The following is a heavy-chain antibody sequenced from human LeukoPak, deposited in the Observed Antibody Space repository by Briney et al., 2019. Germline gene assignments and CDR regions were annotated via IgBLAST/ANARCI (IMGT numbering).Heavy chain of an antibody. CDR3: VKLSGSSWVYYYYGMDV. CDR2: ISSNGGST. V-gene: IGHV3-64D*06. Sequence: PGGSLRVSCSASGFTFSSYAMHWVRQAPGKGLEYVSAISSNGGSTYYADSVKGRFTISRDNSKNTLYLQMSSLRAEDTAVYYCVKLSGSSWVYYYYGMDVWGQGTTVTVSS. CDR1: GFTFSSYA. D-gene: IGHD6-13*01. J-gene: IGHJ6*02.